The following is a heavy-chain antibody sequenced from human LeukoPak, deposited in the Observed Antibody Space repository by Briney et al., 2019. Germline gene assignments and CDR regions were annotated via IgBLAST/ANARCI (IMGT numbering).Heavy chain of an antibody. J-gene: IGHJ3*02. D-gene: IGHD2-21*01. V-gene: IGHV4-59*08. CDR1: GGSISSYY. CDR3: ASGGADDAFDI. Sequence: SETLSLTCTVSGGSISSYYWSWIRQPPGKGLEWIGYIYYSGSTNYNPSLKSRVTISVDASKNQFSLKLSSVTAADTAVYYCASGGADDAFDIWGQGTMVTVSS. CDR2: IYYSGST.